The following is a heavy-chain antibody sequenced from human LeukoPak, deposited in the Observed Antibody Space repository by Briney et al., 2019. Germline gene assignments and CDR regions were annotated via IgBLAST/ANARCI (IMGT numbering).Heavy chain of an antibody. CDR3: ARDWVRGPYYYYGMDV. D-gene: IGHD3-10*01. Sequence: GGSLRLSCAASGFTFSSYAMHWVRQAPGKGLEWVAVISYDGSNKYYADSVKGRFTISRDNSKNTLYLQMNSLRAEDTAVYYCARDWVRGPYYYYGMDVWGQGTTATVSS. J-gene: IGHJ6*02. CDR2: ISYDGSNK. CDR1: GFTFSSYA. V-gene: IGHV3-30-3*01.